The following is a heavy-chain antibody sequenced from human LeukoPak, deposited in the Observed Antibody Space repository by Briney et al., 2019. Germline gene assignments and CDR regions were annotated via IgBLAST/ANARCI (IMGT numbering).Heavy chain of an antibody. D-gene: IGHD6-13*01. V-gene: IGHV3-7*04. J-gene: IGHJ2*01. CDR3: ARTTIAAFGPYWNLDL. CDR2: IILDGSVQ. CDR1: GFTLSSYW. Sequence: GRTLRLSCAASGFTLSSYWMTWVRQAPGKGLEWVANIILDGSVQYTVDSVKGRFTISRDNAKNSLYLHMNRLRAGDTAVYYCARTTIAAFGPYWNLDLWGRGTLVTVS.